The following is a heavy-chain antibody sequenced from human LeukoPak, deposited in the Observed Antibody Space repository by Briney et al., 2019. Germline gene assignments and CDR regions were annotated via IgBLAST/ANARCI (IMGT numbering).Heavy chain of an antibody. J-gene: IGHJ6*03. CDR2: ISSSSSYI. CDR3: ARGYGVGYMDV. V-gene: IGHV3-21*01. D-gene: IGHD4-17*01. Sequence: WVRQAPGKGLEWVSSISSSSSYIYYADSVKGRFTISRDNAKNSLYLQMNSLRAEDTAVYYCARGYGVGYMDVWGKGTTVTVSS.